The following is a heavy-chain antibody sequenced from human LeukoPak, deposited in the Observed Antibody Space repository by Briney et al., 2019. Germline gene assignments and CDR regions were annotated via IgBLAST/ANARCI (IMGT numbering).Heavy chain of an antibody. J-gene: IGHJ3*02. Sequence: PGGSLRLSCAASGFTFSSYSMNWVRQAPGKGLEWVSYISSGSSIIYYADSVKGRFTISRDTAKNSLYLLMNSLRAEDTAVYYCAKISSSLDGFDIWGQGTMVTVSS. D-gene: IGHD6-6*01. V-gene: IGHV3-48*01. CDR2: ISSGSSII. CDR1: GFTFSSYS. CDR3: AKISSSLDGFDI.